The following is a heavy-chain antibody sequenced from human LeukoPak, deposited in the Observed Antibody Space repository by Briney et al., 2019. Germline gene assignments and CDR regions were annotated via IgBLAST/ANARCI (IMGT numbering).Heavy chain of an antibody. D-gene: IGHD5-18*01. Sequence: PGGSLRLSCAASGFTFSSYWMHWVRQAPGKGLEWVANIKRDGSERHYVDSVKGRFTISRDNAKSSLYLQMNGLRADDTAVYYCAREGYISGYGVIDYWGQGTLVTVSS. CDR3: AREGYISGYGVIDY. V-gene: IGHV3-7*01. CDR1: GFTFSSYW. CDR2: IKRDGSER. J-gene: IGHJ4*02.